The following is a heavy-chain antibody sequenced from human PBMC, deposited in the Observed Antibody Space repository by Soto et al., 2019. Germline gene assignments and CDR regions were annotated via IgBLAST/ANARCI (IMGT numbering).Heavy chain of an antibody. Sequence: GGSLRLSCAASGFTFSSYWMHWVRQAPGKGLVWVSRINSDGSSTSYADSVKGRFTISRDNAKNTLYLQMNSLRAEDTAVYYCASLSDISSLTPYYYYYGMDVWGQGTTVTVSS. V-gene: IGHV3-74*01. CDR2: INSDGSST. J-gene: IGHJ6*02. CDR3: ASLSDISSLTPYYYYYGMDV. D-gene: IGHD3-9*01. CDR1: GFTFSSYW.